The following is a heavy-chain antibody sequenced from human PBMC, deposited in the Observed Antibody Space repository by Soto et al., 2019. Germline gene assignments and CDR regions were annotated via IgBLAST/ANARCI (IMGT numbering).Heavy chain of an antibody. Sequence: WASVKVSCKASGGTFSSYAISWVRQAPGQGLEWMGGIIPIFGTANYAQKFQGRVTITADKSTSTAYMELSSLRSEDTAVYYCARVIPYSSGWYWGKGDYGMDVWGQGTTVTVSS. CDR2: IIPIFGTA. D-gene: IGHD6-19*01. CDR3: ARVIPYSSGWYWGKGDYGMDV. V-gene: IGHV1-69*06. CDR1: GGTFSSYA. J-gene: IGHJ6*02.